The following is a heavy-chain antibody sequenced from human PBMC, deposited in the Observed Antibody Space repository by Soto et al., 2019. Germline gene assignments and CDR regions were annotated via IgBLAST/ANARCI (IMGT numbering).Heavy chain of an antibody. V-gene: IGHV3-72*01. CDR3: VRDTYFSDSSSYTRCFDF. D-gene: IGHD3-22*01. CDR2: SRNQANGYST. J-gene: IGHJ4*02. CDR1: GFTLSDHY. Sequence: EVQLVESGGGLVQPGGSLRLSCSVSGFTLSDHYIDWVRQAPGKGLEWVGRSRNQANGYSTIYAASVKGRFTTSRDDSKNLVYLHMESLRTEDTAVYYCVRDTYFSDSSSYTRCFDFWGQGALVTVSS.